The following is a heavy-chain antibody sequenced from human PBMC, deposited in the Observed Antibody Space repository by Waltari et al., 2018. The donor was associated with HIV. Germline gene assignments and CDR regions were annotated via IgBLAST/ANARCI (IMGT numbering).Heavy chain of an antibody. CDR2: ISAYNGNT. CDR3: ARDARGYSYGYRYFDY. D-gene: IGHD5-18*01. Sequence: SWVRQAPGQGLEWMGWISAYNGNTNYAQKLQGRVTMTTDTSTSTAYMELRSLRSDDTAVYYCARDARGYSYGYRYFDYWGQGTLVTVSS. J-gene: IGHJ4*02. V-gene: IGHV1-18*01.